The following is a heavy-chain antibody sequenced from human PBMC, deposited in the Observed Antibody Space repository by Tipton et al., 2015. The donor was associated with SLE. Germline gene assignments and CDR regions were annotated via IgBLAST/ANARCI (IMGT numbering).Heavy chain of an antibody. V-gene: IGHV4-31*03. CDR1: GDSIGSGGYF. CDR3: ARGVAAEYNFDN. J-gene: IGHJ4*02. D-gene: IGHD2-15*01. CDR2: IYYSGNT. Sequence: TLSLTCTVSGDSIGSGGYFWNWIRQHPGKGLEWIGYIYYSGNTYYNPSLKSRVTISVDTSKNQFSLNLSSVTAADTAVYYCARGVAAEYNFDNWGQGTLVTVSS.